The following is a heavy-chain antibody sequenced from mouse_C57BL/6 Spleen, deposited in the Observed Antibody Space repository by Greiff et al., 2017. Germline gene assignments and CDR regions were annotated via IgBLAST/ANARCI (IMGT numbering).Heavy chain of an antibody. CDR2: IYPRDGST. V-gene: IGHV1-78*01. Sequence: QVQLQQSDAVLVKPGASVQISCTVSGYTFTDHTIHWMKQRPEPGLAWIGYIYPRDGSTKYNAKFKGKATLTADKSSSTAYMHLNSLTSENSAVYFCARTPSYYDGSSLDYWGQGTTLTVSS. D-gene: IGHD1-1*01. CDR1: GYTFTDHT. J-gene: IGHJ2*01. CDR3: ARTPSYYDGSSLDY.